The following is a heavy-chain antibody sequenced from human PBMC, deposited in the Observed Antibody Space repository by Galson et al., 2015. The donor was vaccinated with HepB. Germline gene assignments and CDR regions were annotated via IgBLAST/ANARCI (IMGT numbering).Heavy chain of an antibody. Sequence: SETLSLTCTVSGGSISYYYWSWIRQPPEKGLEWIGYIYYTGSTNYNPSLDSRVTISVDTSKNQFSLRLNSVTAADTAVYYCARHSATRSLWFGEPSLDYWGQGTLVTVSS. J-gene: IGHJ4*02. CDR1: GGSISYYY. CDR3: ARHSATRSLWFGEPSLDY. CDR2: IYYTGST. V-gene: IGHV4-59*08. D-gene: IGHD3-10*01.